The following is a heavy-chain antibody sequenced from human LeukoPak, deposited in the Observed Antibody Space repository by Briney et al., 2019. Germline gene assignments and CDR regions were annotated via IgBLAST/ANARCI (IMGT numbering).Heavy chain of an antibody. CDR3: ATIGYSYGYEGVDY. D-gene: IGHD5-18*01. Sequence: GASVKVSCKASGYTFTSYGISWVRQAPGQGLEWMGWISAYNGNTNYAQKLQGRVTMTTDTSISTAYMELSRLRSDDTAVYYCATIGYSYGYEGVDYWGQGTLVTVSS. J-gene: IGHJ4*02. CDR1: GYTFTSYG. CDR2: ISAYNGNT. V-gene: IGHV1-18*01.